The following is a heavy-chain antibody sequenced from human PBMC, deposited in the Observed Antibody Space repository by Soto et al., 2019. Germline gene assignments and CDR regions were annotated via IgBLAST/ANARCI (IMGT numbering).Heavy chain of an antibody. D-gene: IGHD2-2*01. CDR2: IYYSGST. Sequence: SETLSLTCTVSGGPISSSSYYWGWIRQPPGKGLEWIGSIYYSGSTYYNPSLKSRVTISVDTSKNQFSLKLSSVTAADTAVYYCARLFGGSTTCYFDPWGQGTLVTVSS. V-gene: IGHV4-39*01. CDR3: ARLFGGSTTCYFDP. CDR1: GGPISSSSYY. J-gene: IGHJ5*02.